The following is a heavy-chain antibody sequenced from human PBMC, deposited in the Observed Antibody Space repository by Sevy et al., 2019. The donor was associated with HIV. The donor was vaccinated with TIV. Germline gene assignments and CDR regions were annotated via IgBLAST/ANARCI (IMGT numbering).Heavy chain of an antibody. CDR2: LSFGCGEI. D-gene: IGHD2-8*01. Sequence: GGSLRLSCAASGFTFSKYSMSWVRQPPGKGLEWVSTLSFGCGEINYADSVKGRFTISRDNSKSTVYLQMNNVRPEDTAVYYCASGGCTKAHDYWGQGTLVTVSS. J-gene: IGHJ4*02. V-gene: IGHV3-23*01. CDR3: ASGGCTKAHDY. CDR1: GFTFSKYS.